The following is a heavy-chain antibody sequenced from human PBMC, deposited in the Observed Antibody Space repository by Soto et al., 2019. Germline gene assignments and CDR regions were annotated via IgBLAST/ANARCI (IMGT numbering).Heavy chain of an antibody. J-gene: IGHJ6*02. CDR2: ISSSGSTI. D-gene: IGHD6-13*01. V-gene: IGHV3-11*01. Sequence: PGGSLRLSCAASGFTFSDYYMSWIRQAPGKGLEWVSYISSSGSTIYYADSVKGRSTISRDNAKNSLYLQMNSLRAEDTAVYYCARDGAAAFLASYYYGMDVWGQGTTVTVSS. CDR1: GFTFSDYY. CDR3: ARDGAAAFLASYYYGMDV.